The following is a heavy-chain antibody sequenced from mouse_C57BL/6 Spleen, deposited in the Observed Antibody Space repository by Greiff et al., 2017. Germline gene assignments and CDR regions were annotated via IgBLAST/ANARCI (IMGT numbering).Heavy chain of an antibody. CDR2: IDPSDSYT. D-gene: IGHD1-1*01. CDR1: GYTFTSYW. J-gene: IGHJ3*01. V-gene: IGHV1-69*01. CDR3: ARLLPWFAY. Sequence: QVQLQQPGAELVMPGASVKLSCKASGYTFTSYWMHWVKQRPGQGLEWIGEIDPSDSYTNYNQKFKGKSTLTVDKSSSTAYMQLSSLTSEDSSVYYCARLLPWFAYWCQGTLVTVSA.